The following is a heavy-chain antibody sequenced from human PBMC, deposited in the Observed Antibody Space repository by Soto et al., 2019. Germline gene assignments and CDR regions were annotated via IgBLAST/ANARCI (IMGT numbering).Heavy chain of an antibody. CDR2: ISGSGGST. CDR3: AKDPATVDYFDY. Sequence: PGXSLRLSCAASGFTFSSYALSWFRQAPGKGLEWVSAISGSGGSTYYADSVKGRFTISRDNSKNTLYLQMNSLRAEDTAVYYCAKDPATVDYFDYWGQGTLVTVSS. D-gene: IGHD4-17*01. J-gene: IGHJ4*02. V-gene: IGHV3-23*01. CDR1: GFTFSSYA.